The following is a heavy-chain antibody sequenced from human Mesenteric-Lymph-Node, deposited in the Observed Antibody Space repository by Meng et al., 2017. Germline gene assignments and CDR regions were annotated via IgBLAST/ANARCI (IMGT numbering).Heavy chain of an antibody. CDR3: ATYGSGSYFGYPY. CDR1: GFTFSDYY. J-gene: IGHJ4*02. Sequence: GGSLRLSCAASGFTFSDYYMNWVRQAPGKGLEWVSSISGSGGSTYYADSVKGRFTISRDNSKNTLYLQMSSLRAEDTAVYYCATYGSGSYFGYPYWGQGTLVTVSS. CDR2: ISGSGGST. D-gene: IGHD3-10*01. V-gene: IGHV3-23*01.